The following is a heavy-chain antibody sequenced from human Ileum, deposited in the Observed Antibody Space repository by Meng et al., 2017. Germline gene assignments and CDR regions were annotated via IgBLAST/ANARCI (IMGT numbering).Heavy chain of an antibody. CDR2: INHSGNT. J-gene: IGHJ4*02. CDR3: ARGREQQLVRGFGY. V-gene: IGHV4-34*01. Sequence: QVQLRRGGAGLLKPPETLPLPCAVYGGSFSGYYCSWLRQPPGKGLEWIGEINHSGNTNYNPSLKSRVTLSLDTSKNHFSLNLTSVTAADTAVYYCARGREQQLVRGFGYWGQGTLVTVSS. CDR1: GGSFSGYY. D-gene: IGHD6-6*01.